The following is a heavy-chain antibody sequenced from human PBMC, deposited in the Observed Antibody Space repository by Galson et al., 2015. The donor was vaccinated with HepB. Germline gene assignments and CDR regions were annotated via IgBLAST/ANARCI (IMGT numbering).Heavy chain of an antibody. CDR3: ARDWARIAAAGVFDY. CDR1: GYTFTSYY. J-gene: IGHJ4*02. V-gene: IGHV1-46*01. D-gene: IGHD6-13*01. CDR2: INPSGGST. Sequence: SVKVSCKASGYTFTSYYMHWVRQAPGQGLEWMGIINPSGGSTSYAQKFQGRVTMTRDTSTSTVYMELSSLRSEDTAVYYCARDWARIAAAGVFDYWGQGTLVTVSS.